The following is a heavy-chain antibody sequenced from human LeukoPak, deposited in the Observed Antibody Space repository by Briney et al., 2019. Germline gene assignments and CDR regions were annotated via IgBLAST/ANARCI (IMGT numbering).Heavy chain of an antibody. CDR1: GFTVSNYH. CDR2: IYSGGST. CDR3: ARGRDGYNWGLDY. D-gene: IGHD5-24*01. V-gene: IGHV3-53*01. Sequence: GGSLRLSCAASGFTVSNYHMGWVRPAPGKGLEWVSVIYSGGSTYYADSVKGRFTISRDSSKNTLYLQMNRLRAEDTAVYYCARGRDGYNWGLDYWGQGTLVTVSS. J-gene: IGHJ4*02.